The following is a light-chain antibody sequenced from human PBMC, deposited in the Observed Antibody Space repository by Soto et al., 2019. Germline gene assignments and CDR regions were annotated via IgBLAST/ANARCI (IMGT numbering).Light chain of an antibody. J-gene: IGLJ1*01. CDR3: TSYASSSTYV. CDR2: DVS. Sequence: QPVLTQPASVSGSPGQSITISCTGTSSDVGGYNHVSWYQQHPGKAPKLMIYDVSNRPSGVSNRFFGSKSDNTASLTISGLQAEDEADYYCTSYASSSTYVFGTGTKLTVL. CDR1: SSDVGGYNH. V-gene: IGLV2-14*03.